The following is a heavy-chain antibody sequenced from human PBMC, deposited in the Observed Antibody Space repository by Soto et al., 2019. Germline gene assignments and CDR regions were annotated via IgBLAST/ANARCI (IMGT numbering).Heavy chain of an antibody. Sequence: QVQLQESGPGLVKPSETLSLTCTVSGGSISSYYWSWIRQPPGKGLEWIGYIYDSGSTDYNPSLKSRVTISVDTSKNQFSLKLSSVTAADTAVYYCARDRGYGGNSGREYYYYGMDVWGQGTTVTVSS. CDR2: IYDSGST. D-gene: IGHD4-17*01. J-gene: IGHJ6*02. CDR3: ARDRGYGGNSGREYYYYGMDV. V-gene: IGHV4-59*01. CDR1: GGSISSYY.